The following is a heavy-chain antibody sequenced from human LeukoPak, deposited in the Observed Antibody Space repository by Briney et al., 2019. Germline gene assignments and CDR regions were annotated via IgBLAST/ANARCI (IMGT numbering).Heavy chain of an antibody. CDR1: GFTFNTYG. Sequence: TGGSPRLSCAASGFTFNTYGMNWVRQAPGKGLEWVAVIWYDGSNKYYADSVKGRFTISRDNSKNTLYLQMNSLRAEDTAVYYCARGLGIAARSRQKFDPWGQGTLVTVSS. CDR2: IWYDGSNK. J-gene: IGHJ5*02. CDR3: ARGLGIAARSRQKFDP. D-gene: IGHD6-6*01. V-gene: IGHV3-33*01.